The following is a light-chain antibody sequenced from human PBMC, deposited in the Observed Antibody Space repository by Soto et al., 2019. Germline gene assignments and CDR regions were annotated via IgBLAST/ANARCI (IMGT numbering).Light chain of an antibody. Sequence: DIQMTESPSSLSASVGGIVTISFRASQSISSYLNWYQQKPGKAPKLLIYAASSLQSGVPSRFSGSGSGTDFTLTISSLQPEDFATYYCQQSYSTPITFGQGTRLEIK. CDR1: QSISSY. CDR2: AAS. CDR3: QQSYSTPIT. J-gene: IGKJ5*01. V-gene: IGKV1-39*01.